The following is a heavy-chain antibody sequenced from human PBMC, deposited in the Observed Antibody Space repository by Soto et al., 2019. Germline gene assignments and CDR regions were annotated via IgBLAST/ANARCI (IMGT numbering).Heavy chain of an antibody. CDR1: NGSISSRSSY. Sequence: SETLSLTCIVSNGSISSRSSYWGWIRQTPGKGLEWIGSIYYIGNTYYNPSLKSRVTISIDTSKTQFSLNLSSVTAADTAVYYCARHRGDALSRFLEWLSPLDQWGQGILVTVSS. V-gene: IGHV4-39*01. CDR3: ARHRGDALSRFLEWLSPLDQ. CDR2: IYYIGNT. J-gene: IGHJ4*02. D-gene: IGHD3-3*01.